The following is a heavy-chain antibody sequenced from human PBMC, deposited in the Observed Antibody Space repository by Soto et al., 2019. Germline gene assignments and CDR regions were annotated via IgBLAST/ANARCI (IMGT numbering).Heavy chain of an antibody. CDR1: GDTFSSYT. CDR3: AREGAGMAATFDP. CDR2: IIPIFGTT. Sequence: QVQLVQSGAEVKKPGSSVKVSCKASGDTFSSYTMTWVRQAPGQGPEWMGGIIPIFGTTNYAQRFQGRITITADVSTSTAYMELISLTSEGTGVYYCAREGAGMAATFDPWGQGTLVTVSS. J-gene: IGHJ5*02. D-gene: IGHD1-1*01. V-gene: IGHV1-69*01.